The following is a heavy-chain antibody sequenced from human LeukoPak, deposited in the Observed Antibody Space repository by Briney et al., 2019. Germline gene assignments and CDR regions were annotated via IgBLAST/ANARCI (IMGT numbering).Heavy chain of an antibody. CDR2: ISYDGSNK. CDR3: ARPRTGWLQLPPEY. Sequence: CLRLPCADSRFTFSSYAMHWVRQAPGKGLEWVAVISYDGSNKYYADSVKGRFTISRDNSKNTLYLQMNSLRAEDTAVYYCARPRTGWLQLPPEYWGQGTLVTVSS. CDR1: RFTFSSYA. V-gene: IGHV3-30*01. D-gene: IGHD5-24*01. J-gene: IGHJ4*02.